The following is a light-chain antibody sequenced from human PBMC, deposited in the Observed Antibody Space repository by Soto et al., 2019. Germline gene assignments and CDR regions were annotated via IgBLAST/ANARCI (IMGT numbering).Light chain of an antibody. CDR2: DAS. Sequence: EIVLTQSPATLSLSPGERATLSCRASQSVSSYLAWYQQKPGQAPRLLIYDASTRSTGIPARFSGSGSGTEFSLTISSLEHEDFAVYYCQQRSNWPPTITFGQGTQLEIK. J-gene: IGKJ5*01. CDR1: QSVSSY. V-gene: IGKV3-11*01. CDR3: QQRSNWPPTIT.